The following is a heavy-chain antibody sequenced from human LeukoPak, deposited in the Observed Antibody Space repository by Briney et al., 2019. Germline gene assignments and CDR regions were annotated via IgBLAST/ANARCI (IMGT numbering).Heavy chain of an antibody. Sequence: ASVKVSCKASGYTFTGYYMHWVRQAPGQGLEWMGWIYPNSGGTNYAQNFQGRVTMTRDTSINTAYMELSSLRSDDAAVYYCARFSGSSNFDYWGQGTLVTVSS. CDR2: IYPNSGGT. CDR3: ARFSGSSNFDY. CDR1: GYTFTGYY. D-gene: IGHD1-26*01. J-gene: IGHJ4*02. V-gene: IGHV1-2*02.